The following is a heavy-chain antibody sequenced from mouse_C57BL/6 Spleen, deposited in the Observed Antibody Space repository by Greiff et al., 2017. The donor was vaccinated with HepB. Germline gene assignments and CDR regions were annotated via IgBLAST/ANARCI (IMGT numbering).Heavy chain of an antibody. J-gene: IGHJ4*01. CDR1: GYTFTSYW. V-gene: IGHV1-5*01. CDR3: TRSDYDVDAMDY. D-gene: IGHD2-4*01. Sequence: EVQLQQSGTVLARPGASVKMSCKTSGYTFTSYWMHWVKQRPGQGLEWIGAIYPGNSDTSYNQKFKGKAKLTAVTSASTAYMELSSLTNEDSAVYYCTRSDYDVDAMDYWGQGTSVTVSS. CDR2: IYPGNSDT.